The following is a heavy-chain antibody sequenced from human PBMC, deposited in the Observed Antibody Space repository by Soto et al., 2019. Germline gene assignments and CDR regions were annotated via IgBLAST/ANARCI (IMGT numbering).Heavy chain of an antibody. J-gene: IGHJ4*02. CDR1: GGTFSSYA. D-gene: IGHD2-15*01. Sequence: QVQLVQSGAEVRQPASSVKVSCKTSGGTFSSYAISWVRQAPGQGLEWMGGIVPIVDTSTYAQKFQGRVTITADESTSTVYMELSSLRSDHTAVYYCVRAVAIPAYPDKWAQETLFTV. CDR3: VRAVAIPAYPDK. V-gene: IGHV1-69*12. CDR2: IVPIVDTS.